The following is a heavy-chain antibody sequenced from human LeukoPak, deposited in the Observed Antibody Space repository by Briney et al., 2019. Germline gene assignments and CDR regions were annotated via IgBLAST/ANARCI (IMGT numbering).Heavy chain of an antibody. V-gene: IGHV4-59*01. CDR2: IYYSGSS. CDR1: GGSISSYY. Sequence: NSSETLSLTCTVSGGSISSYYWSWIRQPPGKGLEWIGYIYYSGSSNYNPSLKSRVTISVDTSKNQFSLKLSSVTAADTAVYYCAKMAAAGLFDYWGQGTLVTVSS. CDR3: AKMAAAGLFDY. D-gene: IGHD6-13*01. J-gene: IGHJ4*02.